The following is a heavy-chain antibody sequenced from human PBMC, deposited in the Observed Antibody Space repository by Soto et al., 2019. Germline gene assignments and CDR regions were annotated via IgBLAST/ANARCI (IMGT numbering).Heavy chain of an antibody. D-gene: IGHD1-26*01. CDR3: ARGLFKRVVGGKYYFNFMDV. CDR2: MNPNSLNT. Sequence: QVQLVQSGPEVKKPGASVKVSCKASGYTFTSFDIHWVRQAPGQGLEWMGWMNPNSLNTGYTQKFQGRVTMARDTSITTASMELSSLRSEDTAIYYCARGLFKRVVGGKYYFNFMDVWGKGTTVTVS. CDR1: GYTFTSFD. J-gene: IGHJ6*03. V-gene: IGHV1-8*01.